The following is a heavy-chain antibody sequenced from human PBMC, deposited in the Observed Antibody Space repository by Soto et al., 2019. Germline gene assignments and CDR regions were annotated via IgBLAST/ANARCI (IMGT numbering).Heavy chain of an antibody. CDR1: GFTFSSYG. D-gene: IGHD3-3*01. CDR2: IWYDGSNK. Sequence: GGSLRLSCAASGFTFSSYGMHWVRQAPGKGLEWVAVIWYDGSNKYYADSVKGRFTISRDNSKNTLYLQMNSLRAEDTAVYYCAREYYDFWSGHRGDYYYYYMDVWGKGTTVTVSS. J-gene: IGHJ6*03. CDR3: AREYYDFWSGHRGDYYYYYMDV. V-gene: IGHV3-33*01.